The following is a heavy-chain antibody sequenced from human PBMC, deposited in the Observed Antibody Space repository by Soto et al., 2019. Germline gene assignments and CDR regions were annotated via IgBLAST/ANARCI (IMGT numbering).Heavy chain of an antibody. Sequence: PSETLSLTCTVSGGSISSYYWSWIRQPPGKGLEWIGYIYYSGSTNYNPSLKSRVTISVDTSKNQFSLKLSSVTAADTAVYYCARAWDILGWFDPWGQGTLVTVSS. D-gene: IGHD1-26*01. CDR3: ARAWDILGWFDP. J-gene: IGHJ5*02. V-gene: IGHV4-59*01. CDR1: GGSISSYY. CDR2: IYYSGST.